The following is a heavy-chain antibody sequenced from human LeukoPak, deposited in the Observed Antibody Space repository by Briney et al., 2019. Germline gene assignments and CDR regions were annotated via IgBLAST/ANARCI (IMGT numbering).Heavy chain of an antibody. CDR1: GGSISSYY. D-gene: IGHD1-14*01. CDR3: AGGVRRRWFDP. Sequence: SETLSLTCTVSGGSISSYYWSWIRQPPGKGLKWIGNIYYSGYTTYSPSLRSRVTISVDTSKNQFSLKLSSVTAADTAVYYCAGGVRRRWFDPWGQGTLVTVSS. J-gene: IGHJ5*02. V-gene: IGHV4-59*12. CDR2: IYYSGYT.